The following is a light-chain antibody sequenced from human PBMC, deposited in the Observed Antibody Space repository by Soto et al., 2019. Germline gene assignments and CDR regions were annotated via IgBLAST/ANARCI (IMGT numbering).Light chain of an antibody. J-gene: IGKJ5*01. CDR1: ERLSSVY. Sequence: EIVLTQSPGTLSLSPGERATLSCSAGERLSSVYLAWYQQRPGQPPRLLIYGASNRATGIPDRFSGSGSGTDFTLIINRLEPEDVAIYYCQQYGGSPRITFGQGTRLEI. CDR2: GAS. V-gene: IGKV3-20*01. CDR3: QQYGGSPRIT.